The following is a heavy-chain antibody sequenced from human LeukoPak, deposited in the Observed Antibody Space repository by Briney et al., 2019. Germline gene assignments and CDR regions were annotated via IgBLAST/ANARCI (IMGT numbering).Heavy chain of an antibody. D-gene: IGHD6-6*01. Sequence: ASVKVSRKASGGTFSNYAISWVRQAPGQGLEWMGGIIPIFGTANYAQKFQGRVTITADESTSTAYMELSSLRSEDTAAYYCARAEYSSSFDYWGQGTLVTVSS. V-gene: IGHV1-69*01. CDR1: GGTFSNYA. J-gene: IGHJ4*02. CDR3: ARAEYSSSFDY. CDR2: IIPIFGTA.